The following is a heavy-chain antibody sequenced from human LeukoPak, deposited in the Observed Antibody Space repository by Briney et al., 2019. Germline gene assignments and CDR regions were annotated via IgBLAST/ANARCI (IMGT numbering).Heavy chain of an antibody. D-gene: IGHD3-22*01. CDR3: AGAYYYDSSGYWD. V-gene: IGHV4-59*01. J-gene: IGHJ4*02. Sequence: SETLSLTCTVSGGSISSYYWSWIRQPPGKGLEWIGYIYYSGSTNYNPSLKSRVTISVDTSKYQFSLKLSSVTAADTAVYYCAGAYYYDSSGYWDWGQGTLVTVSS. CDR2: IYYSGST. CDR1: GGSISSYY.